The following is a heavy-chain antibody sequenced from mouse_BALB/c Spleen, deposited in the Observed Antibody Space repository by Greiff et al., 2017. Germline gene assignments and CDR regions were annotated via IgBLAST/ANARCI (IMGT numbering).Heavy chain of an antibody. CDR1: GYSITSDYA. V-gene: IGHV3-2*02. Sequence: VQLQQSGPGLVKPSQSLSLTCTVTGYSITSDYAWNWIRQFPGNKLEWMGYISYSGSTSYNPSLKSRISITRDTSKNQFFLQLNSVTTEDTATYYCAREGIYHYFDYWGQGTTLTVSS. CDR3: AREGIYHYFDY. D-gene: IGHD2-1*01. CDR2: ISYSGST. J-gene: IGHJ2*01.